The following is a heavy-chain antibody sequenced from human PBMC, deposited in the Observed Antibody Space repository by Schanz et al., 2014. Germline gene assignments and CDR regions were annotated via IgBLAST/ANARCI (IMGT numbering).Heavy chain of an antibody. CDR2: ITYNGGTI. CDR3: ARAGYDADNWFDP. V-gene: IGHV3-48*01. Sequence: VQLVESGGGVVQPGRSLRLSCAASGFTFSSYALHWVRQAPGKGLEWISYITYNGGTIYYADSVKGRFTISRDNAKNSLYLEMNSLRAEDTALYYCARAGYDADNWFDPGGQGTLVTASS. D-gene: IGHD2-2*01. J-gene: IGHJ5*02. CDR1: GFTFSSYA.